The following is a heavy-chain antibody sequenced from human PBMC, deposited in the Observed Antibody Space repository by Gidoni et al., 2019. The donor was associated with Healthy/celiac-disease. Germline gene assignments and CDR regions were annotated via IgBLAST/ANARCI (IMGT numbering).Heavy chain of an antibody. CDR1: GCSISRGAYY. Sequence: QLQLLESGPGLVKPSQTLSLTCTFSGCSISRGAYYWSWIRQHPGKGLEWIGYIYYSRRTYYNPSLKSRVTISVDTSKNQFSLKLSSGNAADTAVYYCARVGGIAAAGDYYYGMDVWGQGTTVTVSS. J-gene: IGHJ6*02. CDR3: ARVGGIAAAGDYYYGMDV. CDR2: IYYSRRT. D-gene: IGHD6-13*01. V-gene: IGHV4-31*03.